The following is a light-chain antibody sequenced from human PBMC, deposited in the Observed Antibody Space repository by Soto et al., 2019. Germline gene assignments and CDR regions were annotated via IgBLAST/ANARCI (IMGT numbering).Light chain of an antibody. J-gene: IGKJ1*01. CDR2: WAS. CDR3: QQYYSTPAWT. CDR1: QSVLHSSNNKNY. Sequence: DIVMTQSPDSLAVSLGERATINCKSSQSVLHSSNNKNYLAWYQQKPGQPPKLLIYWASTRESGVSDRFSGSGSGTDFTLTISSLQAEDVAVYYCQQYYSTPAWTFGQGTKVDIK. V-gene: IGKV4-1*01.